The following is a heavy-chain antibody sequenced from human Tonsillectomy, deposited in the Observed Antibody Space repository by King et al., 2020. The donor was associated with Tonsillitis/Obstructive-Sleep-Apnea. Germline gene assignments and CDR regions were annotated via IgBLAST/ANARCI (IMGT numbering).Heavy chain of an antibody. Sequence: VQLQESGPGLVKPSETLSLTCTVSXGSISXYXWSWIRQSPGKXPEWIGYSYDSGTTNYNPSLKIRVTISVDTSKKRVSLWLSSVTASDTDVYYCDGSGRXXDYXDXCGXXXTVTVS. CDR1: XGSISXYX. J-gene: IGHJ6*03. V-gene: IGHV4-59*01. CDR3: DGSGRXXDYXDX. CDR2: SYDSGTT. D-gene: IGHD1-26*01.